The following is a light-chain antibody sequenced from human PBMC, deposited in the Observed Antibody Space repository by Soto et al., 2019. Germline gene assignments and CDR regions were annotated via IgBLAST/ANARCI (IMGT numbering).Light chain of an antibody. CDR3: QQYNSYSWT. J-gene: IGKJ1*01. CDR2: KAS. Sequence: DIQMTQSPSTLSASVGDRVTITCRASQSISSWLAWYQQKPGKAPKLLIYKASSLESGLPSRFSGSGSGTEFTLTISNLQPDDFATYYCQQYNSYSWTFGQGTKVEIK. CDR1: QSISSW. V-gene: IGKV1-5*03.